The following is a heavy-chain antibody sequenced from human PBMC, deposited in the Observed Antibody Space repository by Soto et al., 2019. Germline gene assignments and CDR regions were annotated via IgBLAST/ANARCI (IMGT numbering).Heavy chain of an antibody. CDR2: IYYSGST. V-gene: IGHV4-39*01. J-gene: IGHJ5*02. CDR1: GGSISSSSYY. Sequence: SETLSLTCTVSGGSISSSSYYWGWIRQPPGKGLEWIGSIYYSGSTYYNPSLKSRVTISVDTSKNQFSLKLSSVTAADTAVYYCARHWGRVRGVIPLNWFDPWGQGTLVTVSS. D-gene: IGHD3-10*01. CDR3: ARHWGRVRGVIPLNWFDP.